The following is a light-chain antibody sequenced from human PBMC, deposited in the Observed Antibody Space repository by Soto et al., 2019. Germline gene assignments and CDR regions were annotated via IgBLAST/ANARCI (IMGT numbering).Light chain of an antibody. J-gene: IGLJ2*01. CDR1: SGSIASNY. Sequence: NFMLTQPHSVSESPGKTVTISCTRSSGSIASNYMQWFQQRPGSAPTAVIYEDNQRPSGVPDRFSGSIDSSSNSASLTISGLKTEDEADYYCQSSDSSNVVFGGGTKVTVL. CDR2: EDN. V-gene: IGLV6-57*04. CDR3: QSSDSSNVV.